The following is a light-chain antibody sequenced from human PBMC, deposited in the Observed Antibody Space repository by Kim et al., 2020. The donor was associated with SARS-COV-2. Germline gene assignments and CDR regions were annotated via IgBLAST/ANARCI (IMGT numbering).Light chain of an antibody. CDR1: SSNIGAGYD. J-gene: IGLJ3*02. V-gene: IGLV1-40*01. CDR2: GNS. Sequence: QSVLTQPPSVSGAPGQRVTISCTGISSNIGAGYDVHWYQQLPGTAPKLLIYGNSNRPSGVPDRFSGSKSGTSASLAITGLQAEDESDYYCQSYDSRLSGSRVFGGGTQLTVL. CDR3: QSYDSRLSGSRV.